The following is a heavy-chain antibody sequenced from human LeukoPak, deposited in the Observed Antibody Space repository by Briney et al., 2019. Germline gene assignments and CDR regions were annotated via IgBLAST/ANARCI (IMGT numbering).Heavy chain of an antibody. V-gene: IGHV1-8*01. J-gene: IGHJ6*02. D-gene: IGHD3-3*01. Sequence: ASVKVSCKASGYTFTSYDINWVRQATGQGLEWMGWMNPNSGNTGYAQKFQGRVTMTRNTSISTAYMELSSLRSEDTAVYYCARRLTYYDFWSGYYSTNYYYYGMDVWGQGTTVTVSS. CDR2: MNPNSGNT. CDR3: ARRLTYYDFWSGYYSTNYYYYGMDV. CDR1: GYTFTSYD.